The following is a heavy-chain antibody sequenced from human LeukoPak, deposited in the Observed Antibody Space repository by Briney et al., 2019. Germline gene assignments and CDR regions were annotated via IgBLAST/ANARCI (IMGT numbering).Heavy chain of an antibody. Sequence: SETLSLTCTVSGYSISSGYYWGWIRQPPGKGLEWIGSIYHSGSNYYNPSLKSRVTISVDTSKNQFSLKLSSVTAADTAVYYCARDKGKFDPWGQGTLVTVSS. CDR3: ARDKGKFDP. CDR1: GYSISSGYY. CDR2: IYHSGSN. J-gene: IGHJ5*02. V-gene: IGHV4-38-2*02. D-gene: IGHD4-23*01.